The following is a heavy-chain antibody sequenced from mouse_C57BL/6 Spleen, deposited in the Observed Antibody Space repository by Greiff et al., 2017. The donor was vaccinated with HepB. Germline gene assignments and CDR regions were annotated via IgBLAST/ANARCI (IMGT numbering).Heavy chain of an antibody. CDR3: ARNHDGYYDYAMDY. J-gene: IGHJ4*01. CDR2: INPYNGGT. Sequence: VQLQQPGAELVKPGASVKLSCKASGYTFTDYYMNWVKQSHGKSLEWIGVINPYNGGTSYNQKFKGKATLTVDKSSSTAYMELNSLTSEDSAVYYCARNHDGYYDYAMDYWGQGTSVTVSS. CDR1: GYTFTDYY. V-gene: IGHV1-19*01. D-gene: IGHD2-3*01.